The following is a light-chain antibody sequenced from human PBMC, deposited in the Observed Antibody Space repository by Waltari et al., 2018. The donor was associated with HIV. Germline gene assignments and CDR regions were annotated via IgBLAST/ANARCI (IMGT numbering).Light chain of an antibody. V-gene: IGLV1-51*02. J-gene: IGLJ1*01. Sequence: QSVLTQPPSVSAAPGQKVTISCSGSSSNVGDNYVSWYQQLPGTAPKVVIYENNKRPAEIPDRFSGSKSGASATLGITGLQTGDEADYYCGACDDGLGAYVFGAGTKVTVL. CDR1: SSNVGDNY. CDR3: GACDDGLGAYV. CDR2: ENN.